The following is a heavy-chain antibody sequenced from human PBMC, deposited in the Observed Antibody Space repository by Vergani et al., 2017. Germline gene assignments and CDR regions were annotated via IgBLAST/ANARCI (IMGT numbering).Heavy chain of an antibody. Sequence: QVQLHESGPGLVRPSQTLSLTCTVSGASISSGDYYWTWIRQPPGKGLEWIGYIYDTGSTYYNPSLESRIFISIDTSENQFSLNLSSVTAADTAVYYCARSYCSATSCYSSIAFDLWGQGTQVTISS. V-gene: IGHV4-30-4*01. CDR3: ARSYCSATSCYSSIAFDL. CDR2: IYDTGST. D-gene: IGHD2-2*01. J-gene: IGHJ3*01. CDR1: GASISSGDYY.